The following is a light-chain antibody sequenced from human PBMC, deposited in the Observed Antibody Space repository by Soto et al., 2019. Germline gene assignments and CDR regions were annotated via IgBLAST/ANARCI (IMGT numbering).Light chain of an antibody. CDR1: SSNIGNNY. Sequence: QSVLTQPPSVSAAPGQKVTISCSGSSSNIGNNYVSWYQQVPGTVPRLLIYDNNKRPSGTPYRFSGSKSGPSATLGITGLQTGDEADYFCGTWDTSLNAGVFGGGTKLTVL. CDR2: DNN. J-gene: IGLJ2*01. V-gene: IGLV1-51*01. CDR3: GTWDTSLNAGV.